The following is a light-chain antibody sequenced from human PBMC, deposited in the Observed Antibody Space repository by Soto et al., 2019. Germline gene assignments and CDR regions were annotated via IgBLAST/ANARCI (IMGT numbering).Light chain of an antibody. V-gene: IGKV1-33*01. CDR3: QQYENLPT. Sequence: IKMTPTPSSLSASVGDRVTITCQSSQDINNYINWYQQKPGRAPKLLIYDASNLEAGVPSRFRGSGSGTDFTFTISRLQPEDIATYYCQQYENLPTFGQGTRLEIK. CDR1: QDINNY. CDR2: DAS. J-gene: IGKJ5*01.